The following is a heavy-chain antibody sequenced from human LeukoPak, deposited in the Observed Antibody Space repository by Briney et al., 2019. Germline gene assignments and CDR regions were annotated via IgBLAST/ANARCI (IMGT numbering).Heavy chain of an antibody. D-gene: IGHD6-13*01. CDR2: ISGSGGNT. CDR1: GFTFSSYA. CDR3: ARDSGYSSSWCGGGSWFDP. J-gene: IGHJ5*02. V-gene: IGHV3-23*01. Sequence: WGSLRLSRAASGFTFSSYAMSWVRQAPGKGLEWVSAISGSGGNTYYADSVKGRFTISRDNSKNTLYLQMNSLRAEDTAVYYCARDSGYSSSWCGGGSWFDPWGQGTLVTVSS.